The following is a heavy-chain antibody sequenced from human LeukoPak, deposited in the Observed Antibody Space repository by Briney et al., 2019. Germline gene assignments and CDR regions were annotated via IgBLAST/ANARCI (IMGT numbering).Heavy chain of an antibody. CDR1: GFIFSTSS. CDR2: IIGDGSST. J-gene: IGHJ4*02. CDR3: ERGHVWGSYSHHDY. Sequence: GGSLRLSCAASGFIFSTSSMNWLRQAPGKGLVWVSRIIGDGSSTSYADSVKGRFTISRDNAKNTLYLQMNSLRAEDTAVYYCERGHVWGSYSHHDYWGQGILVTVSS. D-gene: IGHD3-16*01. V-gene: IGHV3-74*01.